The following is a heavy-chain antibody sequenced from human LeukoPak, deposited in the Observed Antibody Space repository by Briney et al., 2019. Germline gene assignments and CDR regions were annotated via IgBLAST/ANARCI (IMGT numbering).Heavy chain of an antibody. CDR1: GLTFSDFY. D-gene: IGHD4-17*01. CDR2: ISSSGDTI. V-gene: IGHV3-11*01. J-gene: IGHJ4*02. CDR3: ARGHHGPEY. Sequence: PGGSLRLSCAASGLTFSDFYMSWIRQAPGKGLEWVSHISSSGDTIYYADSVRGRFTISRDNAKNSLYLQMNSLRADDTALYYCARGHHGPEYWGQGALVIVSS.